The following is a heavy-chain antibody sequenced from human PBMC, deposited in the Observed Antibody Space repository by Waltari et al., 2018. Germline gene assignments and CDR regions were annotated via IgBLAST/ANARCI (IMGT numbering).Heavy chain of an antibody. CDR1: GFSLSTTGVS. Sequence: QITLKESGPTLVKPTQTLTLTCSFSGFSLSTTGVSVGWVRQPPGKALEWLALIYWDDDKRYSPSLKTRITVTKDTSNNQVVLTMTNMDPVDTATYYCAHRPASCSADGRCSLSYFFDSWGPGTQVTDSS. V-gene: IGHV2-5*02. D-gene: IGHD2-15*01. CDR3: AHRPASCSADGRCSLSYFFDS. CDR2: IYWDDDK. J-gene: IGHJ4*02.